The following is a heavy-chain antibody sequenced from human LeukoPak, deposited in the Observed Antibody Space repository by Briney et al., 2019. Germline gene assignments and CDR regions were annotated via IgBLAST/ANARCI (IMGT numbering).Heavy chain of an antibody. CDR3: ATPQRRYFDWLEGIDY. V-gene: IGHV3-30*03. J-gene: IGHJ4*02. D-gene: IGHD3-9*01. Sequence: GGSLRLSCAASGFTFSSYDMHWVRQAPGKGLEWVAVISYDGSNKYYADSVKGRFTISRDNSKNTLYLQMNSLRAEDTAVYYCATPQRRYFDWLEGIDYWGQGTLVTVSS. CDR2: ISYDGSNK. CDR1: GFTFSSYD.